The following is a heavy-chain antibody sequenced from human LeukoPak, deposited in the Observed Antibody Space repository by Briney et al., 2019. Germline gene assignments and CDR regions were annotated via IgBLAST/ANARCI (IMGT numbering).Heavy chain of an antibody. CDR3: ARTSTISGYYFDY. Sequence: SSQTLSLTCTVSGGSISSGTYYWSWIRQPSGEGLEWIGYIYHTGSTYYNPSLKSRVTISVDRSKNQFSLKLSSVTAADTAVYYCARTSTISGYYFDYWGQGTLVTVSS. J-gene: IGHJ4*02. CDR2: IYHTGST. CDR1: GGSISSGTYY. D-gene: IGHD3-3*01. V-gene: IGHV4-30-2*01.